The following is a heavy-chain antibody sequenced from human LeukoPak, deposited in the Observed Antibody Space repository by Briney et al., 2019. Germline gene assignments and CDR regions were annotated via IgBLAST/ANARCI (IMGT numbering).Heavy chain of an antibody. Sequence: GGSLRLSCAASGFTFSDYYMSWIRQAPGKGLEWVSYISSSGSTIYYADSVKGRFTISRDNAKNSLYLQMNSLRAEDTAVYYCARVGAGAVRGVYYYYYYYMDVWGKGTTVTISS. D-gene: IGHD3-10*01. V-gene: IGHV3-11*01. CDR3: ARVGAGAVRGVYYYYYYYMDV. CDR1: GFTFSDYY. J-gene: IGHJ6*03. CDR2: ISSSGSTI.